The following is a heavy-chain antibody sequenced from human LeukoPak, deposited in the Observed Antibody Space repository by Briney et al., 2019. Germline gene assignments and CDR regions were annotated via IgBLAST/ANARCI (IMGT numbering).Heavy chain of an antibody. Sequence: SQTLSLTCTVSGGSISSGDYYWSWIRQPPGKGLEWIGYIYYSGSTYYDPSLKSRVTIPVATSKNQFSLELSSVTAADTAVYYCATNQGYSGYGSYWYFDLWGRGTLVTVSS. J-gene: IGHJ2*01. V-gene: IGHV4-30-4*01. CDR2: IYYSGST. CDR1: GGSISSGDYY. CDR3: ATNQGYSGYGSYWYFDL. D-gene: IGHD5-12*01.